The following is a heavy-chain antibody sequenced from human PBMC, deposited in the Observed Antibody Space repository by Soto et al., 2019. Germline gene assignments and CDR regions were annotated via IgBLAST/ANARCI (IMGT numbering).Heavy chain of an antibody. CDR1: GYTFTSYA. CDR2: ISAYNGNT. V-gene: IGHV1-18*01. CDR3: AKAARSGGTPAPGMDV. Sequence: ASVKVSCKASGYTFTSYAISWVRQAPGQGLEWMGWISAYNGNTNYAQKLQGRVTMNTDTSTSTAYMELRSLRSDDTAVYYCAKAARSGGTPAPGMDVWGQGTTVTVSS. D-gene: IGHD2-15*01. J-gene: IGHJ6*02.